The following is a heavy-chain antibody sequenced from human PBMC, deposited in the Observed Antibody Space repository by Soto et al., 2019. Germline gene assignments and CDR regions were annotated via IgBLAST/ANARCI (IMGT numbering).Heavy chain of an antibody. Sequence: SGPTLVNPTQTLTLTCSFSGFSLSTTGVGVGWIRQSPGKALEWLALIYWSGDEHYRPSLKSRLSIFKDTSKNHVVLIMTDMGPVDTATYYCARGLATLPVFAFDIWGQGTVVTVSS. J-gene: IGHJ3*02. CDR1: GFSLSTTGVG. CDR3: ARGLATLPVFAFDI. D-gene: IGHD6-6*01. V-gene: IGHV2-5*01. CDR2: IYWSGDE.